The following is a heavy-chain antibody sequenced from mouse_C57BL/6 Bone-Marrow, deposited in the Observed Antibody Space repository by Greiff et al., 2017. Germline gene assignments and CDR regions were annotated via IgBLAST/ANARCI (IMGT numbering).Heavy chain of an antibody. CDR1: GYTFTSYW. J-gene: IGHJ2*01. V-gene: IGHV1-50*01. Sequence: QVQLQQPGAELVKPGASVKLSCKASGYTFTSYWMQWVKQRPGQGLEWIGELDPSGSYTNYNQKFKGKATLTVDTSSSTAYMQLSSLTSEDSAVYYCAREVLGSYYYGSSFDYWGQGTTLTVSS. CDR3: AREVLGSYYYGSSFDY. CDR2: LDPSGSYT. D-gene: IGHD1-1*01.